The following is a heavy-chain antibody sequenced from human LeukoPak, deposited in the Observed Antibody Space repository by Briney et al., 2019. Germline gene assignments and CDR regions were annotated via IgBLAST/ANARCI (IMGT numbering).Heavy chain of an antibody. CDR3: ARDPETGTFDI. CDR1: GFTFGDYA. D-gene: IGHD3-10*01. V-gene: IGHV3-11*01. CDR2: ISSSGSTI. Sequence: GGSLRLSCTASGFTFGDYAMSWIRQAPGKGLEWVSYISSSGSTIYYADSVKGRFTISRDNAKNSLYLQMNSLRAEDTAVYYCARDPETGTFDIWGQGTMVTVSS. J-gene: IGHJ3*02.